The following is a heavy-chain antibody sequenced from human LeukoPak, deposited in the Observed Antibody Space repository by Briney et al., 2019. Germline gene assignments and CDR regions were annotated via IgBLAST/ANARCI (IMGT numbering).Heavy chain of an antibody. J-gene: IGHJ5*02. V-gene: IGHV3-21*01. CDR3: ARVTGSGSYYSP. CDR1: GFTFDDYG. Sequence: GGSLRLSCAASGFTFDDYGMSWVRQAPGKGLEWVSSISSSSSYIYYADSVKGRFTISRDNAKNSLYLQMNSLRAEDTAVYYCARVTGSGSYYSPWGQGTLVTVSS. D-gene: IGHD3-10*01. CDR2: ISSSSSYI.